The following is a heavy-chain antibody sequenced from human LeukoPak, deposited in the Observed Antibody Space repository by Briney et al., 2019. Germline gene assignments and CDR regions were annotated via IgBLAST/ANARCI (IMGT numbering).Heavy chain of an antibody. J-gene: IGHJ6*03. CDR1: GFAFSGSV. Sequence: PGGSLRLSCAVSGFAFSGSVMHWVGQASGKGVNWVGRIRSKTNNYATVYAASVKGRFTISRDDSKNTAYLQMNSLKTEDTAVYYCTRQLLRYCSSTICYGSYYYMDVWGKGTTVTVSS. D-gene: IGHD2-2*01. V-gene: IGHV3-73*01. CDR2: IRSKTNNYAT. CDR3: TRQLLRYCSSTICYGSYYYMDV.